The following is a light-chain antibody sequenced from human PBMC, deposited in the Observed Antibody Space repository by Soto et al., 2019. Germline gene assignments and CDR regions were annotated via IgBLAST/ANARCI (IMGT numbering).Light chain of an antibody. V-gene: IGLV2-11*01. Sequence: QSALNQPRSVSGSPGQSVTISCTGTSSDVGGYNYVSWYQQHPCKAPQLMISDVNKRPSGVPDRFSGSKSGNTASLTISGLQTDDEADYYCCSFAGTYIFVIFGGGTKLTVL. CDR2: DVN. CDR1: SSDVGGYNY. J-gene: IGLJ2*01. CDR3: CSFAGTYIFVI.